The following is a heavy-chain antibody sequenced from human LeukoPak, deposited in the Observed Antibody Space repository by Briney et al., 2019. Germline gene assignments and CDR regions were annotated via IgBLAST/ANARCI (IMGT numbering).Heavy chain of an antibody. CDR1: GFTFSNYW. D-gene: IGHD4-11*01. Sequence: GGSLRLSCATSGFTFSNYWMSWVRQAPGKGLEWVANMKEDGSEINYVDSVKGRFTISRDNAQDSLYLQMNSLRAEDTAVYYRVRDRGYSNFDYWGQGTLVTVSS. V-gene: IGHV3-7*01. CDR3: VRDRGYSNFDY. CDR2: MKEDGSEI. J-gene: IGHJ4*02.